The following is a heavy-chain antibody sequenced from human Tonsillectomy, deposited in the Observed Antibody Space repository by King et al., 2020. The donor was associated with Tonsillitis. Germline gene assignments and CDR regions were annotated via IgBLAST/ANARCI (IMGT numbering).Heavy chain of an antibody. V-gene: IGHV4-39*07. Sequence: QLQESGPGLVTPSETLSLTCTVSGASISSSADYWAWIRQPPGRGLEWIGTIFYSGTTSFNPSLKSRVTISLDTSKNQFSLSLGSLSAADTAVYHCARRRYVGDVFRAPRPREDDYFDYWGQGILVTVSS. J-gene: IGHJ4*02. CDR3: ARRRYVGDVFRAPRPREDDYFDY. CDR2: IFYSGTT. CDR1: GASISSSADY. D-gene: IGHD3-10*01.